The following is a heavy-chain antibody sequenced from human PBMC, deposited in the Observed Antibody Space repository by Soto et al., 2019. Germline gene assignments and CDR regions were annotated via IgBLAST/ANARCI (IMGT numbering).Heavy chain of an antibody. D-gene: IGHD1-26*01. CDR2: LYWNDDR. CDR3: AHSASVLCRYYFDS. Sequence: QITLKESGPALVKPTQTLTLTCTFSGFSLSSIGVAVGWIRQPPGKALEWLALLYWNDDRRYSPSLKSRLTITKDTYKNQVVLTMTNMDPADTATYYCAHSASVLCRYYFDSWGQGTLVTVSS. J-gene: IGHJ4*02. CDR1: GFSLSSIGVA. V-gene: IGHV2-5*01.